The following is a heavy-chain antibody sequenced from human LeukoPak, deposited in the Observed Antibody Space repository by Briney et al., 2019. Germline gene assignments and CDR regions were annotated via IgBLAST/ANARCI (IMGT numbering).Heavy chain of an antibody. Sequence: PSETLSLTCTVSGGSISSYYWSWIRQPPGKGLEWIGYIYYSGSTNYNPSLKSRVTISVDTSKNQFSLKLSSVTAADMAVYYCARDGLEPLWGQGTLVTVSS. V-gene: IGHV4-59*01. CDR1: GGSISSYY. CDR2: IYYSGST. D-gene: IGHD3/OR15-3a*01. CDR3: ARDGLEPL. J-gene: IGHJ4*02.